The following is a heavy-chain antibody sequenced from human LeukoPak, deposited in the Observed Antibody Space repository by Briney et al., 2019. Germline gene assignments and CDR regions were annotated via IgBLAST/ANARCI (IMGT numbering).Heavy chain of an antibody. Sequence: GGSLRLSCAASGFTVSSNYMGWVRQAPGKGLEWGSVIYSGGSTYYADSLKGRFTISRDNSKNTLYLQMNSLRAEDTAVYYCARASESTYHYYYGMDVWGQGPTVTVSS. D-gene: IGHD5/OR15-5a*01. V-gene: IGHV3-66*01. J-gene: IGHJ6*02. CDR1: GFTVSSNY. CDR2: IYSGGST. CDR3: ARASESTYHYYYGMDV.